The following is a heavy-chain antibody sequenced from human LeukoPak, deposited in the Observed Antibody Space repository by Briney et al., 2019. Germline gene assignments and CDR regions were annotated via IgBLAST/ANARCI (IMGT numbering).Heavy chain of an antibody. J-gene: IGHJ6*03. Sequence: SVKVSCKASGGTFSSYAISWVRQAPGQGLEWMGGIIPILGTANYAQKFQGRVTITADKSTSTAYMELSSLRSEDTAVYYCARDRGNYYGSGSYRVSYYYYYMDVWGKGTTVTVSS. CDR2: IIPILGTA. CDR3: ARDRGNYYGSGSYRVSYYYYYMDV. CDR1: GGTFSSYA. V-gene: IGHV1-69*06. D-gene: IGHD3-10*01.